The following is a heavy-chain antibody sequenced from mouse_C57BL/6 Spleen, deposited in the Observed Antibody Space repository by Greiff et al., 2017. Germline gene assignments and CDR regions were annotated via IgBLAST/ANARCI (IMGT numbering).Heavy chain of an antibody. J-gene: IGHJ1*03. CDR1: GYTFTSYD. V-gene: IGHV1-85*01. CDR2: IYPRDGST. CDR3: AREGDYYGLSPDWYFDV. D-gene: IGHD1-1*01. Sequence: QVQLQQSGPELVKPGASVKLSCKASGYTFTSYDINWVKQRPGQGLEWIGWIYPRDGSTKYNEKFKGKATLTVDTSSSTAYMELHSLTSEDSAVYFCAREGDYYGLSPDWYFDVWGTGTTVTVSS.